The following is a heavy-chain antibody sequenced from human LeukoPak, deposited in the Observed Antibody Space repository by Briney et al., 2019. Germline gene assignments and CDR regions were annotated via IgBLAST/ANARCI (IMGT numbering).Heavy chain of an antibody. D-gene: IGHD1-14*01. CDR2: IHRSGSP. J-gene: IGHJ4*02. V-gene: IGHV4-4*02. Sequence: SETLSLTCTVSLDSTTSNFWSWVRQPPGKGLEWIGEIHRSGSPNYNPSLQSRVTISIDRSRNQTVLELSSVTAADTAVYYCAREILGGFNPGAYWGQGTLVTVSS. CDR1: LDSTTSNF. CDR3: AREILGGFNPGAY.